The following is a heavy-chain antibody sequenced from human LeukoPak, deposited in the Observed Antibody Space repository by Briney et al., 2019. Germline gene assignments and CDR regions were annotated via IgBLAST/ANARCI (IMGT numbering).Heavy chain of an antibody. J-gene: IGHJ4*02. CDR3: AKSRYFDWSSNRYYFDY. CDR1: GFTFSSYG. D-gene: IGHD3-9*01. CDR2: IRYDGSNK. V-gene: IGHV3-30*02. Sequence: GGSLRLSCAASGFTFSSYGMHWVRQAPGKGLEWVAFIRYDGSNKYYADSVKGRFTISRDNSKNTLYLQMNSLRAEDTAVYYCAKSRYFDWSSNRYYFDYWGQGTLVTVSS.